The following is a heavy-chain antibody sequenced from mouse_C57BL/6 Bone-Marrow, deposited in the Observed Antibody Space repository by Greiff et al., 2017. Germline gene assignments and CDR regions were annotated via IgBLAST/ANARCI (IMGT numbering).Heavy chain of an antibody. D-gene: IGHD1-1*01. V-gene: IGHV1-39*01. J-gene: IGHJ4*01. CDR3: AEYGSSKNYAMDY. CDR2: INPNYGTT. CDR1: GYSFTDYN. Sequence: EVQLLQSGPELVKPGASVKISCKASGYSFTDYNMNWVKQSNGKSLEWIGVINPNYGTTSYNQKFKGKATLTVDQSSSTAYLQLNSLTSEDSAVYYCAEYGSSKNYAMDYWGQGTSVTVSS.